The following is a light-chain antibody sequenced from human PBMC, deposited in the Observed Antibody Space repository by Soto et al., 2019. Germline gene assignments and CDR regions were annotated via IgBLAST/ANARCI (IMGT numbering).Light chain of an antibody. CDR1: QDISKD. J-gene: IGKJ1*01. CDR2: SAT. CDR3: LQDHDYPRT. Sequence: IQMTQSPSSLSASVGDRVIITCRASQDISKDLGWYQQKPGKAPKFLIYSATSTQSGVPSTFSGSGFGTDFTLTISSLQPEDFATYYCLQDHDYPRTFGQGTKVEF. V-gene: IGKV1-6*01.